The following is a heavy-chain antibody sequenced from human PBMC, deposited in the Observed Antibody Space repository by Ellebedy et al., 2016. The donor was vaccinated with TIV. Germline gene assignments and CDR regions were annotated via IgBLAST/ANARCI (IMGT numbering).Heavy chain of an antibody. J-gene: IGHJ4*02. CDR1: GFTFSSYG. Sequence: GESLKISXAASGFTFSSYGMHWVRQVPGKGLEWVAVIWYDGSNKYYADSVKGRFTISRDNSKNTLYLQMNTLRAEDTAVYHCAKVSVYSSPGGWGRGTLFTVS. D-gene: IGHD4-11*01. CDR3: AKVSVYSSPGG. V-gene: IGHV3-33*06. CDR2: IWYDGSNK.